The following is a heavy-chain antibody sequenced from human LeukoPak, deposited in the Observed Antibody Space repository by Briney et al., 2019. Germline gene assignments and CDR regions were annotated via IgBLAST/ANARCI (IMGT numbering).Heavy chain of an antibody. CDR3: ATAGSGYDSTSHYYYMDV. J-gene: IGHJ6*03. CDR1: GFTFSNYW. CDR2: IKQDGSEK. Sequence: GGSLRLSCAASGFTFSNYWMNWVRQAPGKGLEWVANIKQDGSEKYYVESVKGRFTISRDNAKNSLYLQMNSLRAEDTAVYYCATAGSGYDSTSHYYYMDVWGKGTTVTVSS. V-gene: IGHV3-7*01. D-gene: IGHD5-12*01.